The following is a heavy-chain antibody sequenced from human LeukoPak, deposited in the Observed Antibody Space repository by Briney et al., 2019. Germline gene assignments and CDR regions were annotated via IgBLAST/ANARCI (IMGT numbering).Heavy chain of an antibody. D-gene: IGHD6-19*01. CDR3: AKDRAITVAGTGLEY. CDR1: GFSFSDYS. CDR2: ISYDGSNE. Sequence: GGSLRLSCAASGFSFSDYSMHWVRQAPGKGLEWVAIISYDGSNERCADSVKGRFTISRDNSKNTLYLQMNSLRTEDTAVYFCAKDRAITVAGTGLEYWGQGALVTVSS. V-gene: IGHV3-30-3*01. J-gene: IGHJ4*02.